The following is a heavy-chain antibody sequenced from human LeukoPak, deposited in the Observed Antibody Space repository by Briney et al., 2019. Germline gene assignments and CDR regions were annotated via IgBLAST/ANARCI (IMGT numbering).Heavy chain of an antibody. CDR3: ARTHSGYDFYFDY. CDR1: GGSISSGSYY. CDR2: IYYSGST. J-gene: IGHJ4*02. Sequence: SETLSLTCTVSGGSISSGSYYWSWIRQPPGKGLEWIGYIYYSGSTNYNPSLKSRVTISVDTSKNQFSLKLSSVTAADTAVYYCARTHSGYDFYFDYWGQGTLVTVSS. V-gene: IGHV4-61*01. D-gene: IGHD5-12*01.